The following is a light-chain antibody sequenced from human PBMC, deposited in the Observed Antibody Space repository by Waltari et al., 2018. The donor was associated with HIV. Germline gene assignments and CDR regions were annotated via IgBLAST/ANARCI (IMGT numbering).Light chain of an antibody. Sequence: QSVLTQPPSVSGPPGQRVNITCSGSSSNIGSNSVYWYQHLPGTAPTLLLDSYNERPSGVPDRFSASKSGTSASLAISGLQSEDEADYHCAAWDDSLHWVFGGGTKLTVL. V-gene: IGLV1-44*01. CDR2: SYN. CDR1: SSNIGSNS. CDR3: AAWDDSLHWV. J-gene: IGLJ3*02.